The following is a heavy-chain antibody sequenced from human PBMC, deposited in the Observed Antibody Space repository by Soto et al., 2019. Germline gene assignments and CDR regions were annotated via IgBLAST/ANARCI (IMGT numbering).Heavy chain of an antibody. CDR1: GFSFGDYA. Sequence: PGRSLRLSCRGSGFSFGDYAINWFRQSPGKGLECVGFIRSKVYGGTIEYAASVKGRFSISRDDSKSIAYLQMNCLGTDDTAVYYCTRHGVQTTDFDYRYYGLDVWGPGTTVTVSS. CDR2: IRSKVYGGTI. V-gene: IGHV3-49*03. J-gene: IGHJ6*02. D-gene: IGHD4-4*01. CDR3: TRHGVQTTDFDYRYYGLDV.